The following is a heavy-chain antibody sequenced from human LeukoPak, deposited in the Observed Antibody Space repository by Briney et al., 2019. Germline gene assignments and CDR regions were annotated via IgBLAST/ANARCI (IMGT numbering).Heavy chain of an antibody. D-gene: IGHD2-2*01. V-gene: IGHV4-34*01. Sequence: SETLSLTCAVYGGSFSGYYWSWIRQPPGKGLEWIGEINHSGSTNYNPSLKSRVTISVDTSENQFSLKLSSVTAADTAVYYCASRSFPAGMDYWGQGTLVTVSS. CDR2: INHSGST. CDR3: ASRSFPAGMDY. J-gene: IGHJ4*02. CDR1: GGSFSGYY.